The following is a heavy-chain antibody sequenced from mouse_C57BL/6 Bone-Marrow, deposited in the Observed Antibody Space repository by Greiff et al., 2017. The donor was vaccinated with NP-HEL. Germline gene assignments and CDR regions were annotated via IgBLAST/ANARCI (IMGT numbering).Heavy chain of an antibody. CDR1: GFTFSDYY. D-gene: IGHD4-1*01. J-gene: IGHJ2*01. Sequence: EVQLVESEGGLVQPGSSMKLSCTASGFTFSDYYMAWVRQVPEKGLEWVANINYDGSSTYYLDSLKGRFIISRDNAKNILYLQMSSLKSEDTATYYCARDGTGFDYWGQGTTLTVSS. V-gene: IGHV5-16*01. CDR2: INYDGSST. CDR3: ARDGTGFDY.